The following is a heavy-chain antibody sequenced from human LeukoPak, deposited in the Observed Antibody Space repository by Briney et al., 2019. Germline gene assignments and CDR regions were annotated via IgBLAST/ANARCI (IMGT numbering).Heavy chain of an antibody. J-gene: IGHJ4*02. CDR2: IKSKTDGGTT. Sequence: GGSLRLSCAASGFTFSNAWMSWVRQAPGKGLEWVGRIKSKTDGGTTDYAAPVKGRFTISRDDSKNTLYLQMNSLRAEDTAIYYCARGKRGDLRDGSWYFDYWGQGTLVTVS. V-gene: IGHV3-15*01. D-gene: IGHD5-24*01. CDR1: GFTFSNAW. CDR3: ARGKRGDLRDGSWYFDY.